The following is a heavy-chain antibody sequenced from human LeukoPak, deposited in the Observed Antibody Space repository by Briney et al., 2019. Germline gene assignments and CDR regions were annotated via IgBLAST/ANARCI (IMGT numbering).Heavy chain of an antibody. V-gene: IGHV4-34*01. CDR2: INHSGST. D-gene: IGHD3-9*01. CDR1: GGSFSGYY. Sequence: SETLSLTCAVYGGSFSGYYWSWIRQPPGKGLEWIGEINHSGSTNYNPSLKSRVTISVDTSKNQFSLKLSSVTAADTAVYYCARRGTFTYYDILTGDKSGGFQHWGQGTLVTVSS. J-gene: IGHJ1*01. CDR3: ARRGTFTYYDILTGDKSGGFQH.